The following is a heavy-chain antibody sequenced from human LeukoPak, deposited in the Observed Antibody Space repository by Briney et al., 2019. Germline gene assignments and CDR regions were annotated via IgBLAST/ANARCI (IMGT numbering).Heavy chain of an antibody. CDR1: GGSLSGYY. Sequence: SETLSLTCGVYGGSLSGYYWSWIRKPPGKGLEWIGDISYSGDTNYNPSLKSRVTISVDTSKNQFSLKLSSVTAADTAVYYCARVREQQASPPYNWFDPWGQGTLVTVSS. CDR3: ARVREQQASPPYNWFDP. D-gene: IGHD6-13*01. CDR2: ISYSGDT. J-gene: IGHJ5*02. V-gene: IGHV4-34*01.